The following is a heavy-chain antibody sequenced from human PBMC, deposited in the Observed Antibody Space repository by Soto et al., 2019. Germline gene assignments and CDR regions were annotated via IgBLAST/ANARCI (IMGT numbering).Heavy chain of an antibody. Sequence: QVQLVESGGGVVQPGRSLRLSCAASGFTFSSCGMHWVRQAPGKGLEWVAVIWYDGSNKYYADSVKGRFTISRDNSKNTLYLQMNSLRAEDTAVYYCARDYYDSSGYAYYYYGMDVWGQGTTVTVSS. V-gene: IGHV3-33*01. D-gene: IGHD3-22*01. CDR1: GFTFSSCG. CDR3: ARDYYDSSGYAYYYYGMDV. J-gene: IGHJ6*02. CDR2: IWYDGSNK.